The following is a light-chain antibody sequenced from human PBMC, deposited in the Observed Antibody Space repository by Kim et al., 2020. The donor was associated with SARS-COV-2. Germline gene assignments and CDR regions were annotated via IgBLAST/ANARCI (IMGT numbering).Light chain of an antibody. Sequence: DIQMTQSPSSLSASVGDRVTITCQASQDISNYLNWYQQKPGKAPKLLIYDASNLETGVPSRFSGSGSGTDFTFTISSLQPEDIATYYCQQYNRHSITCGQGTRLEIK. CDR2: DAS. CDR3: QQYNRHSIT. V-gene: IGKV1-33*01. CDR1: QDISNY. J-gene: IGKJ5*01.